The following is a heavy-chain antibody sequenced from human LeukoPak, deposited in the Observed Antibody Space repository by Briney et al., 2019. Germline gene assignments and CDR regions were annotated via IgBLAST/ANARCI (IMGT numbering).Heavy chain of an antibody. CDR2: ISGSGGTT. Sequence: QPGGSLRLSCAASGFSISSYAMSWVRQAPGKGLEWVSDISGSGGTTYYADSVKGRLTISRDNSKNTLYLQMNSLRAVDTAIYYCATSQLYYWGQGTLVTVSS. D-gene: IGHD1-1*01. CDR3: ATSQLYY. CDR1: GFSISSYA. J-gene: IGHJ4*02. V-gene: IGHV3-23*01.